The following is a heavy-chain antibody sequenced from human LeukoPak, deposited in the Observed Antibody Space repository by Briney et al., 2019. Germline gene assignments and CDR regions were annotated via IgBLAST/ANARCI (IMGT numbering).Heavy chain of an antibody. CDR1: GFIFSRYS. J-gene: IGHJ4*02. Sequence: SGGSLRLSCAASGFIFSRYSLHWVRQAPGKALEWVSSISSRSSYIYYADSVEGRFTISRDNANNSVYLQMTSLRGDDTATYYCARDTFGSGWGMFWGQGALVIVSS. CDR2: ISSRSSYI. CDR3: ARDTFGSGWGMF. V-gene: IGHV3-21*06. D-gene: IGHD6-19*01.